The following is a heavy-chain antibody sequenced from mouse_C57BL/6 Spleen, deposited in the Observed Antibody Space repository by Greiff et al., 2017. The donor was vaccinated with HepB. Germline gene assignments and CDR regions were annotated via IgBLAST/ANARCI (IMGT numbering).Heavy chain of an antibody. D-gene: IGHD2-4*01. J-gene: IGHJ1*03. CDR2: ISSGGDYI. CDR1: GFTFSSYA. V-gene: IGHV5-9-1*02. Sequence: EVKLMESGEGLVKPGGSLKLSCAASGFTFSSYAMSWVRQTPEKRLEWVAYISSGGDYIYYADTVKGRFTISRDNARNTLYLQMSSLKSEDTAMYYCTRGSTMITRYFDVWGTGTTVTVSS. CDR3: TRGSTMITRYFDV.